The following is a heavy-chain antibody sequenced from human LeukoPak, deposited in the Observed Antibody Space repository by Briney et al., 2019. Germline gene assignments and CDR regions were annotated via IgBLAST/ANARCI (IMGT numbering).Heavy chain of an antibody. CDR1: GGTFSSYA. J-gene: IGHJ4*02. CDR3: AREAGYSSGWYPFDY. CDR2: IIPILGIA. Sequence: ASVKVSCKASGGTFSSYAISWVRQAPGQGLEWMGRIIPILGIANYAQKFQGRVTITADKSTSTAYMELRSLRSDDTAVYYCAREAGYSSGWYPFDYWGQGTLVTVSS. D-gene: IGHD6-19*01. V-gene: IGHV1-69*04.